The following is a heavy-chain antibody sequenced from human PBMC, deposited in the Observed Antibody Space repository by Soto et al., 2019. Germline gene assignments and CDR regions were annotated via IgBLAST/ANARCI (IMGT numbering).Heavy chain of an antibody. Sequence: EVRLVESGGGLVQPGGSPRLSCAASGFTFSTYWMHWVRQAPGKGLVWVSRINGDGTTTQYADSVKGRFTISRGNAKNTLYLQMNTLRGDDTAMYYCASIPMVRGPSDYWGQGTLVTVSS. D-gene: IGHD3-10*01. CDR3: ASIPMVRGPSDY. V-gene: IGHV3-74*02. J-gene: IGHJ4*02. CDR1: GFTFSTYW. CDR2: INGDGTTT.